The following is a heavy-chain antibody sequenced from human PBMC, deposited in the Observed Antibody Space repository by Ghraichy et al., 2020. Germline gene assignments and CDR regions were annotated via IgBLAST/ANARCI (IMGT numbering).Heavy chain of an antibody. J-gene: IGHJ5*02. Sequence: SVKVSCKSSGGTISSYAINWVRQAPGQGLEWMGRIIPILGVPTYAQQFQDRVTITADKSTGTAYLEVSSVRSEDTAMYNCARDENTSGWLLNTWGQGTLVTVSS. V-gene: IGHV1-69*04. CDR2: IIPILGVP. D-gene: IGHD6-19*01. CDR1: GGTISSYA. CDR3: ARDENTSGWLLNT.